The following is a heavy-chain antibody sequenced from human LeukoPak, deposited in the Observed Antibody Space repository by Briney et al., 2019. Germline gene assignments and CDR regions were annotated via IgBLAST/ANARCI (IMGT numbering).Heavy chain of an antibody. D-gene: IGHD1-14*01. CDR2: IYYSGST. V-gene: IGHV4-59*01. CDR3: ARDQLGNLDY. Sequence: SETLSLTCTVSGGSISSYYWSWTRQPPGKGLEWIGYIYYSGSTNYNPSLKSRVTISVDTSKNQFSLKLSSVTAADTAVYYCARDQLGNLDYWGQGTLVTVSS. J-gene: IGHJ4*02. CDR1: GGSISSYY.